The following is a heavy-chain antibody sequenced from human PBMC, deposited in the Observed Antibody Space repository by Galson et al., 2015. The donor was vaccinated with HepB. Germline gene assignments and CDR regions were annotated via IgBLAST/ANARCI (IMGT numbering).Heavy chain of an antibody. CDR2: INPSGGST. J-gene: IGHJ4*02. V-gene: IGHV1-46*01. Sequence: KVSCKASGYTFTYRYMHWVRQAPGQGLEWMGIINPSGGSTSYAQKFQGRVTMTRDTSTSTVYMELSSLRSEDTAVYYCARGNWGPPEDDYWGQGTLVTVSS. D-gene: IGHD7-27*01. CDR3: ARGNWGPPEDDY. CDR1: GYTFTYRY.